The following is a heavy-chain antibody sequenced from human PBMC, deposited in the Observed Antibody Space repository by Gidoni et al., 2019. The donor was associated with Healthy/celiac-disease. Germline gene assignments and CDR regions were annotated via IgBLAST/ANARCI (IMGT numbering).Heavy chain of an antibody. Sequence: QVQLVQSGAEVKKPGASVKDSCTASGYTFTSYYMHWVRQAPGQGLEWMGIINPSGGSTSDAQKFQGRVTMTRETSTSTVYMELSSLRSEDTAVYYCARGSSGHLFQHWGQGTLVTVSS. CDR3: ARGSSGHLFQH. D-gene: IGHD3-22*01. CDR2: INPSGGST. CDR1: GYTFTSYY. V-gene: IGHV1-46*01. J-gene: IGHJ1*01.